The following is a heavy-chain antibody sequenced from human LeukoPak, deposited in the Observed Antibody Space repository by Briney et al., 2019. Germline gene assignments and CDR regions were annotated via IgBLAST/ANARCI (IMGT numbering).Heavy chain of an antibody. CDR2: ISGSGGST. D-gene: IGHD3-10*01. J-gene: IGHJ4*02. V-gene: IGHV3-23*01. CDR1: GFTLTTYA. CDR3: AKDHYSTPYYFDY. Sequence: PGGSLRLSCAASGFTLTTYAMSWVRQAPGKGLEWVSGISGSGGSTNYADSVKGRFTISRDNSKNTLYLQMNSLRAEDTAVYYCAKDHYSTPYYFDYWGQGTLVTVSS.